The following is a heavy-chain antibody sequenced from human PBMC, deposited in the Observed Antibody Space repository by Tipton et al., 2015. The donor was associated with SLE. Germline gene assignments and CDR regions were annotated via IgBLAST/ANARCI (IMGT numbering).Heavy chain of an antibody. V-gene: IGHV3-53*05. CDR3: AKETENNWEFDY. CDR2: TYSGGST. CDR1: GFTVSSNY. D-gene: IGHD1-26*01. J-gene: IGHJ4*02. Sequence: SLRLSCAASGFTVSSNYMSWVRQAPGKGLEWVSVTYSGGSTYYADSVKGRFTISRDNSKNTLYLQMNSLRAEDTAVYYCAKETENNWEFDYWGQGTLVTVSS.